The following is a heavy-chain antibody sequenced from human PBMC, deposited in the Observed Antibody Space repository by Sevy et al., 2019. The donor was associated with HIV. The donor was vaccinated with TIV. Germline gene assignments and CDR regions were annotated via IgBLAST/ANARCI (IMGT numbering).Heavy chain of an antibody. CDR1: GDSISCGDSF. CDR2: IYASGRT. CDR3: ARDGIKRDYYYPMDV. D-gene: IGHD1-26*01. J-gene: IGHJ6*02. Sequence: SETLSLTCTVSGDSISCGDSFWSWIRQPAGRGLEWIGRIYASGRTMYNPSLKSRLTLSVDTSKNQFSLELTSVTAADTAVYYCARDGIKRDYYYPMDVWGQGTPVTVSS. V-gene: IGHV4-61*02.